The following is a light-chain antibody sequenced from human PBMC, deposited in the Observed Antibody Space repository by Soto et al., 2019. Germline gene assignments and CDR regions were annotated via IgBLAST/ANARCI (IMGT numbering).Light chain of an antibody. V-gene: IGLV1-47*01. CDR3: AAWDARLSGYV. CDR2: RNN. CDR1: SANIGNNY. J-gene: IGLJ1*01. Sequence: QSALAQPPSASGTPGQRVTISCSGSSANIGNNYVYWYQHLPGTAPKVLMYRNNERPSGVPDRFSGSKSGTSASLAISGLRSEDEDDYYCAAWDARLSGYVLGNGTKVTV.